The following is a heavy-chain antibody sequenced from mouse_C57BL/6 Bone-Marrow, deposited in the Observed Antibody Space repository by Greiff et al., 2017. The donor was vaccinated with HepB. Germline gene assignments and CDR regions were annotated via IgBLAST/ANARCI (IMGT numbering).Heavy chain of an antibody. CDR2: IWTGGGT. CDR1: GFSLTSYA. J-gene: IGHJ3*01. D-gene: IGHD1-1*01. CDR3: ARGGSKSWFAY. Sequence: QVQLKESGPGLVAPSQSLSITCTVSGFSLTSYAISWVRQPPGKGLEWLGGIWTGGGTNYNSALKSRLSISKDNSKSQVCLKMNSLQTDDTARYYCARGGSKSWFAYWGRGTLVTVSA. V-gene: IGHV2-9-1*01.